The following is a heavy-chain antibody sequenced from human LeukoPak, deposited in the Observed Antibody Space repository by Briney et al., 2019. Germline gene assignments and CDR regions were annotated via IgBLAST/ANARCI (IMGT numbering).Heavy chain of an antibody. J-gene: IGHJ3*02. CDR2: IIPIFGTA. CDR3: ARAEYYYGSGSYYSFVSDAFDI. V-gene: IGHV1-69*13. Sequence: GASVKVSCKASGGTFSSYAISWVRQAPGQGLEWMGGIIPIFGTANYAQKFQGRVTITADESTSTAYMELSSLRSEDTAVYYCARAEYYYGSGSYYSFVSDAFDIWGQGTMVTVSS. D-gene: IGHD3-10*01. CDR1: GGTFSSYA.